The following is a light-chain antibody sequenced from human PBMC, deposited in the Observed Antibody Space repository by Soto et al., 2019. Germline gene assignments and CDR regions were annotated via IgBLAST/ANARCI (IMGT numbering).Light chain of an antibody. CDR1: QSVSGN. CDR3: QQYNNWPRT. J-gene: IGKJ1*01. Sequence: EIVMTQSPATLSVSPGERATLSCRASQSVSGNLAWYQQKPGQAPRLLIYGASTRATGIPARFSGSGSGTEFTLTISSLQSEDFAVYYCQQYNNWPRTFGQETKVELK. CDR2: GAS. V-gene: IGKV3-15*01.